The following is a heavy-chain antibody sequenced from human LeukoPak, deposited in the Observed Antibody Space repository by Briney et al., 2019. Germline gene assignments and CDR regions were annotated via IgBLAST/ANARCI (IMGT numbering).Heavy chain of an antibody. CDR1: GVSISTYY. CDR2: IHVTGGT. Sequence: SETLSLTCSVSGVSISTYYWSWIRQSPGKGLEWIGYIHVTGGTNYNPSLKSRVTTAVDTSKSQFSLKLSSVTAADTAVYYCARGFILRYWYFDLWGRGTLVTVSS. V-gene: IGHV4-59*01. D-gene: IGHD3-16*02. J-gene: IGHJ2*01. CDR3: ARGFILRYWYFDL.